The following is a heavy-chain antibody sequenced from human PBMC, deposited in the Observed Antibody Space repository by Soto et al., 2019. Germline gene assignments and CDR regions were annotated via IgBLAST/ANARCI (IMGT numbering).Heavy chain of an antibody. D-gene: IGHD3-22*01. Sequence: PSETLSLTCAVSGGSISSGGYSWSWIRQPPGKGLEWIGYIYHSGSTYYNPSLKSRVTISVDRSKNQFSLKLSSVTAADTAVYYCARYSSGYQRHFDYWGQGTLVTVSS. CDR1: GGSISSGGYS. CDR2: IYHSGST. J-gene: IGHJ4*02. V-gene: IGHV4-30-2*01. CDR3: ARYSSGYQRHFDY.